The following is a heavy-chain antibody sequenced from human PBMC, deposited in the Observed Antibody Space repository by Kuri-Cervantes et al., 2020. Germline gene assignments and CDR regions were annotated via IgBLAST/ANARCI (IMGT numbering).Heavy chain of an antibody. J-gene: IGHJ3*02. Sequence: SETLSLTCAVSGYSISSGYYWGWIRQPPGKGLEWIGSIYHSGSTNYNPSLKSRVTTSVDTSKNQFSLKLSSVTAADTAVYYCARGLSLGDYGDYGTSAFDIWGQGTMVTVSS. CDR1: GYSISSGYY. D-gene: IGHD4-17*01. CDR2: IYHSGST. V-gene: IGHV4-38-2*01. CDR3: ARGLSLGDYGDYGTSAFDI.